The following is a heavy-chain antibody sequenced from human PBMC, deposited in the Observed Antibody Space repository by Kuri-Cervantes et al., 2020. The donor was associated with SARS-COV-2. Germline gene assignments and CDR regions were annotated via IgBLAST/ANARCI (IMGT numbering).Heavy chain of an antibody. CDR2: IWYDGSNK. CDR1: GFTFSSYG. V-gene: IGHV3-33*01. D-gene: IGHD3-3*01. J-gene: IGHJ4*02. Sequence: GESLKISCAASGFTFSSYGMHWVRQAPGKGLEWVAVIWYDGSNKYYADSVKGRFTISRDNSKNTLYLQMNSLRAEDTAVYYCTRDSYYDFWSGYLHWGQGTLVTVSS. CDR3: TRDSYYDFWSGYLH.